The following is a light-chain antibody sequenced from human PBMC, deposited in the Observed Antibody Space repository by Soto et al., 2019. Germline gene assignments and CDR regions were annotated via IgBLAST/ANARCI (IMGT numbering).Light chain of an antibody. CDR1: QSISTW. Sequence: DIQMTQSPSTLSASVGDRVTITCRASQSISTWLAWYQQKPGKAPKRLIFDASSLENGVPSRFSGSGSGPNFTLTFICLQPHDFATYYCQQYMTYAWTFGQGTTVQIK. CDR3: QQYMTYAWT. J-gene: IGKJ1*01. V-gene: IGKV1-5*01. CDR2: DAS.